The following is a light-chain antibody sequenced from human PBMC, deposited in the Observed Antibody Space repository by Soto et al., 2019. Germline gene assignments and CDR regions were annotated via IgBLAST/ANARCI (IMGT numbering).Light chain of an antibody. Sequence: ELVLTQCPGTLSLSQGERATLSFRASQSISSSYLAWYQQKPGQAPRLLVYGASSRATGIPDRFSGSGSWTDFTLTTSRLEPEDCAVYYGEHYCSSRFNFGPGTKVDIK. CDR3: EHYCSSRFN. CDR1: QSISSSY. V-gene: IGKV3-20*01. J-gene: IGKJ3*01. CDR2: GAS.